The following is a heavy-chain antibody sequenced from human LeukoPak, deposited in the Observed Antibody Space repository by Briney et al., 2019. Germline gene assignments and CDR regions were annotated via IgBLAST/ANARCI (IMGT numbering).Heavy chain of an antibody. J-gene: IGHJ3*02. CDR3: ARAVPGIAAAGAFDI. Sequence: PGGSLRLSCAASGFTFNTYAMSWVRKDPGKGLEWVSGISGSGGSIYYADSVKGRFTISRDNSKNTLYLQMNSLRAEDTAVYYCARAVPGIAAAGAFDIWGQGTMVTVSS. CDR1: GFTFNTYA. D-gene: IGHD6-13*01. V-gene: IGHV3-23*01. CDR2: ISGSGGSI.